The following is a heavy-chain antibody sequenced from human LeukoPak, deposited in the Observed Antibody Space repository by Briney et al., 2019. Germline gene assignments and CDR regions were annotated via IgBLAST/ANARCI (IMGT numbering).Heavy chain of an antibody. CDR3: AKVYKAMGRSEPKDYYYYGMDV. D-gene: IGHD3-10*01. J-gene: IGHJ6*02. CDR1: GFTVSSNY. Sequence: GGSLRLSCAASGFTVSSNYMSWVRQAPGKGLEWVSAIRGGGGSKYYADSVKGRFTISRDNSKNTLYLQMNSLRAEDTAVYYCAKVYKAMGRSEPKDYYYYGMDVWGQGTTVTVSS. CDR2: IRGGGGSK. V-gene: IGHV3-23*01.